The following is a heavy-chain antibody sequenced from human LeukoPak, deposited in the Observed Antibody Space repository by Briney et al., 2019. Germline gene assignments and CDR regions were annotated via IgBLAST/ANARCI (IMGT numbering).Heavy chain of an antibody. Sequence: GGSLRLSCAASGFTFSSNAMTWVCQAAGKGLEWVSGISGSGGGTYYADSVKGRFTISRDNSKNTLYLQMNSLRAEDTAVYYCAKGQALRTTVTTNSIRMCAFDIWGQGTLVAASS. CDR1: GFTFSSNA. J-gene: IGHJ4*02. D-gene: IGHD4-17*01. V-gene: IGHV3-23*01. CDR3: AKGQALRTTVTTNSIRMCAFDI. CDR2: ISGSGGGT.